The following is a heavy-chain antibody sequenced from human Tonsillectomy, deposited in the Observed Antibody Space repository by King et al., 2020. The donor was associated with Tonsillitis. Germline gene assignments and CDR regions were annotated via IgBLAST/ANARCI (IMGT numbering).Heavy chain of an antibody. CDR3: AKLVPNWGSAY. V-gene: IGHV3-23*04. D-gene: IGHD7-27*01. CDR1: GFTFSNYG. CDR2: IGSSGRNT. J-gene: IGHJ4*02. Sequence: VQLVESGGGLVQPGGSLRVSCAASGFTFSNYGMGWVRQAPGKGLEWVSSIGSSGRNTYYPDSVKGRFTISRDNSRYTLFLQMDSLRAEDTAVYYCAKLVPNWGSAYWGQGTLVTVSS.